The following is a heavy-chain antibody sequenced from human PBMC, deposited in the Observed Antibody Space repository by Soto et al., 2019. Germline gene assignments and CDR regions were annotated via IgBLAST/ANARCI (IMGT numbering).Heavy chain of an antibody. D-gene: IGHD3-3*01. CDR3: TTDNDFWSGYYPLYYYYGMDV. V-gene: IGHV3-15*07. CDR2: IKSKTDGGTT. Sequence: PGGSLRLSCAASGFTFSNAWMNWVRQAPGKGLEWVGRIKSKTDGGTTDYAAPVKGRFTISRDDSKNTLYLQMNSLKTEDTAVYYCTTDNDFWSGYYPLYYYYGMDVWGQGTTVTVAS. J-gene: IGHJ6*02. CDR1: GFTFSNAW.